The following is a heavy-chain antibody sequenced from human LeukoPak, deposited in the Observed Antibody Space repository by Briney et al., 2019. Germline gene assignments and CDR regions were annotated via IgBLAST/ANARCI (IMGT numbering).Heavy chain of an antibody. CDR1: GFTFRIYN. CDR3: ARAGYCSGGSCIRSFDP. Sequence: GGSLRLSCAASGFTFRIYNMNCVRDASAKGLEWVSYIPCSGSTIYYADSVKGRFTISRDNAKNSLSLQMNSLRAEDTAVYYCARAGYCSGGSCIRSFDPWGQGTLVTVSS. J-gene: IGHJ5*02. D-gene: IGHD2-15*01. V-gene: IGHV3-48*01. CDR2: IPCSGSTI.